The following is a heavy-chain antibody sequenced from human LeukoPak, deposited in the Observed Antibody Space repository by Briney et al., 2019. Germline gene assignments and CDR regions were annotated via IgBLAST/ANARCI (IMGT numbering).Heavy chain of an antibody. CDR1: GYTFTGYY. CDR2: INPYSGGT. D-gene: IGHD3-10*01. J-gene: IGHJ4*02. CDR3: ASEAMGSITMVRGVMDY. V-gene: IGHV1-2*02. Sequence: ASVKVSCKASGYTFTGYYMHWVRQAPGQGLEWMGWINPYSGGTNYAQKFQGRVTMTRDTSISTAYMELSRLRSDDTAVYYCASEAMGSITMVRGVMDYWGQGTLVTVSS.